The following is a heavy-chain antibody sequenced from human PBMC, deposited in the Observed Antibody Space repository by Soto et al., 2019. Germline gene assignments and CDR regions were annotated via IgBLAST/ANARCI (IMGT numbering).Heavy chain of an antibody. CDR2: VYYRGRS. J-gene: IGHJ4*02. V-gene: IGHV4-39*01. CDR3: VIQRTSALTQTYSDY. Sequence: PETLRDTYTVSGGSASNSNYYWGWIRQSPGKGLEWIGSVYYRGRSYSKSSVKSRVTISVDTSKNQFSLNLHSVTASDTAVYFCVIQRTSALTQTYSDYWGPGALVTVPS. CDR1: GGSASNSNYY. D-gene: IGHD6-25*01.